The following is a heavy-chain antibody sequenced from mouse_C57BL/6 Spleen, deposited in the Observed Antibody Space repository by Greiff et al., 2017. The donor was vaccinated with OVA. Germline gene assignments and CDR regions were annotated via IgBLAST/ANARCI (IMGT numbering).Heavy chain of an antibody. CDR3: ARKDYYGSPWYFDV. Sequence: EVQLQQSGPELVKPGASVKISCKASGYTFTDYYMNWVKQSHGKSLEWIGDINPNNGGTSYNQKFKGKATLTVDKSSSTAYMELRSLTSEDSAVYYCARKDYYGSPWYFDVWGTGTTVTVSS. J-gene: IGHJ1*03. V-gene: IGHV1-26*01. CDR1: GYTFTDYY. CDR2: INPNNGGT. D-gene: IGHD1-1*01.